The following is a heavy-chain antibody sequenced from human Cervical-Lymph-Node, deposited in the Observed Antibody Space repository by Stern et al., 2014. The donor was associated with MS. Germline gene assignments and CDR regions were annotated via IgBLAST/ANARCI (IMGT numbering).Heavy chain of an antibody. V-gene: IGHV3-15*01. CDR2: IKSHSDGGTS. CDR3: TRLRDTDWFDP. J-gene: IGHJ5*02. Sequence: VQLVESGGGLVKPGGSLRLSCAASGFTFSDAWMSWVRQPPGKGLGWVGHIKSHSDGGTSDYVAPVKARFTILRDDLRNILYLQMNSLKIEDTAVYYCTRLRDTDWFDPWGQGALVTVSS. CDR1: GFTFSDAW.